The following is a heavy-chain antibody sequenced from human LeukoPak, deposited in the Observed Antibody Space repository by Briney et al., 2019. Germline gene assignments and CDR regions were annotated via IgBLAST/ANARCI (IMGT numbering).Heavy chain of an antibody. Sequence: PGGPLRLSCAASGFTFSSYRMSWLRQAPGKGLEWVANIRQDGSEKYYVDSVKGRFTISRDNAKNSLYLQMNSLRAEHTAVYYCARDRGGVGLDYWGQGTLVTVSS. V-gene: IGHV3-7*01. CDR3: ARDRGGVGLDY. CDR1: GFTFSSYR. CDR2: IRQDGSEK. D-gene: IGHD2-2*01. J-gene: IGHJ4*02.